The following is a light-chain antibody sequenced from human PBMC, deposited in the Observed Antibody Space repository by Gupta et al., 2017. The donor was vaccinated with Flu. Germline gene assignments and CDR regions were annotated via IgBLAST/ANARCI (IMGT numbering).Light chain of an antibody. Sequence: SPATLSLSPGERATLSCRSSQSVSSNLAWYQQKPGQAPRLLIYRASTRATGIPDRFSGSGSGTDFTLTISSLEPEDFAIYYCQERSNWLTFGGGTKVEIK. J-gene: IGKJ4*01. V-gene: IGKV3-11*01. CDR3: QERSNWLT. CDR1: QSVSSN. CDR2: RAS.